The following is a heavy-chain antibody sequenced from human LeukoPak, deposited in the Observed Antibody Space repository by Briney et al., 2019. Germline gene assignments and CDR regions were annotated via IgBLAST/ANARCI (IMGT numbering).Heavy chain of an antibody. Sequence: GASVKVSCKASGYTFTSYGISWLRQAPGQGLEWMGWISAYNGNTNYAQKLQGRVTMTTDTSTSTAHMDLRSLRSDDTAVYYCARGRLSTGTMFDPWGQGTLVTVSS. CDR3: ARGRLSTGTMFDP. CDR1: GYTFTSYG. J-gene: IGHJ5*02. D-gene: IGHD1-7*01. CDR2: ISAYNGNT. V-gene: IGHV1-18*01.